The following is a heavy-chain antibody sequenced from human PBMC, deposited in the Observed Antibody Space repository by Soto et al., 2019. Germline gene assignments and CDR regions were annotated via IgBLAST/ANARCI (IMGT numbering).Heavy chain of an antibody. J-gene: IGHJ3*02. Sequence: QVQLVQSGAEVKKPGSSVKVSCKASGGTFSSYAISWVRQAPGPGLEWMGGIIPIFGTATYAQKFQGRVTITAHKSASTAYIELSSLRSEDTAVYYCARVQAGAFDIWGQGTMVTVSS. CDR1: GGTFSSYA. CDR3: ARVQAGAFDI. V-gene: IGHV1-69*06. CDR2: IIPIFGTA.